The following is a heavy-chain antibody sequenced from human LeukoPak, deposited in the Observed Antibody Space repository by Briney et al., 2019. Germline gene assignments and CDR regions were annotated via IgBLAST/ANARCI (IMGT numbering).Heavy chain of an antibody. CDR3: ARGVRGYSYGYGAFDI. Sequence: PSETLSLTCAVYGGSFSGYYWSWLRQPPGKGLEWIGEINHSGSTNYNPSLKSRVTISVDTSKNQFSLKLSSVTAADTAVYYCARGVRGYSYGYGAFDIWGQGTMVTVSS. D-gene: IGHD5-18*01. J-gene: IGHJ3*02. CDR2: INHSGST. CDR1: GGSFSGYY. V-gene: IGHV4-34*01.